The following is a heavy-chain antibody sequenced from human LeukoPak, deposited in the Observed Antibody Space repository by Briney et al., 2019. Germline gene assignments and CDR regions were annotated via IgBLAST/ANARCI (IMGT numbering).Heavy chain of an antibody. CDR3: ARQGGYGDYAVY. CDR1: GGSINSNY. Sequence: SETLSLTCTVSGGSINSNYWSWIRQPPGEGLEWIAYIDHSGNTNYNPSLKSRVTISVDTSKNQFSLKLSSVTAADTAVYYCARQGGYGDYAVYWGQGTLVTVSS. V-gene: IGHV4-59*08. CDR2: IDHSGNT. D-gene: IGHD4-17*01. J-gene: IGHJ4*02.